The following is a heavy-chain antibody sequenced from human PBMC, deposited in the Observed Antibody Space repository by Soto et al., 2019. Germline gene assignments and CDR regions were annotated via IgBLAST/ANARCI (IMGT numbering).Heavy chain of an antibody. D-gene: IGHD3-10*01. Sequence: PSETLSLTCTVSGGSISRYYWSWIRQPPGKGLEWIGYIYYTGYTNYNPSLKSRVTISVDTSKNQFSLKLSSVTAADTAVYYCARSLITMVPGADWGQGTLVTVSS. CDR2: IYYTGYT. CDR1: GGSISRYY. J-gene: IGHJ4*02. CDR3: ARSLITMVPGAD. V-gene: IGHV4-59*08.